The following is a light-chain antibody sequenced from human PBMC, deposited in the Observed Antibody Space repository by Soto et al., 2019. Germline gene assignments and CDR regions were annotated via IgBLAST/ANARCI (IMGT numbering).Light chain of an antibody. CDR1: QSVSSRY. CDR3: QPYGISPPIT. V-gene: IGKV3-20*01. Sequence: EVVLTQAPGTLALYRGESANLSCRASQSVSSRYLAWDQHRPGQAPRLLIYDSSERASGIPARFSGSGSGTDFTLTISRLEPEGFGIYYCQPYGISPPITFGPGTRLEI. J-gene: IGKJ5*01. CDR2: DSS.